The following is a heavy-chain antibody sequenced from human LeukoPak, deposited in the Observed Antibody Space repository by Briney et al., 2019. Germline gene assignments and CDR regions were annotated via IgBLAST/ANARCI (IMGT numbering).Heavy chain of an antibody. Sequence: PSETLSLTCAVSVVSISSGNWWSWVRQSPGKGLEWIGEIYHNGTPNYSPSLKSRVTISADTFKNHFSLKLTSVTAADTAVYYCATAPILRGEGGEHYKYCMDVWGQGTTVIVSS. J-gene: IGHJ6*02. CDR3: ATAPILRGEGGEHYKYCMDV. V-gene: IGHV4-4*02. CDR2: IYHNGTP. CDR1: VVSISSGNW. D-gene: IGHD2-2*02.